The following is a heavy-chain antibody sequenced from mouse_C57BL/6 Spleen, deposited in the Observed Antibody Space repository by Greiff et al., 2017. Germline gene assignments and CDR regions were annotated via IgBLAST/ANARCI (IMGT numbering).Heavy chain of an antibody. V-gene: IGHV1-19*01. CDR1: GYTFPDYY. CDR2: INPYNGGT. Sequence: VQLQQSGPVLVKPGASVKMSCKASGYTFPDYYMNWVKQSHGKSLEWIGVINPYNGGTSYNQKFKGKATLTVDKSSSTAYMELNSLTSEDSAVYYCARDNYFDYWGQGTTLTVSS. J-gene: IGHJ2*01. CDR3: ARDNYFDY.